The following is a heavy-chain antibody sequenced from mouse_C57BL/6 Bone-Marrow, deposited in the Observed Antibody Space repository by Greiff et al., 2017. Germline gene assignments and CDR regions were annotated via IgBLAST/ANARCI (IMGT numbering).Heavy chain of an antibody. CDR2: IDPENGDT. Sequence: VQLQQSGAELVRPGASVKLSCTASGFNIKDDYMHWVKQRPEQGLEWIGWIDPENGDTESASKFQGKATITVDTSSNTAYLQLSSLTSEDTAVYYGTRIAYWGQGTLVTVSA. J-gene: IGHJ3*01. CDR3: TRIAY. CDR1: GFNIKDDY. V-gene: IGHV14-4*01.